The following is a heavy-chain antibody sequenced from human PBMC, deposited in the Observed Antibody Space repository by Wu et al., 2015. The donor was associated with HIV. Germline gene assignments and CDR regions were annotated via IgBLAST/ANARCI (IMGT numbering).Heavy chain of an antibody. D-gene: IGHD3-10*01. V-gene: IGHV1-69*01. CDR3: ARGKGSGRYYYYYGMDV. Sequence: QVQLVQSGAEVKKPGASVKVSCKASGGTFSNYAINWVRQAPGQGLEWMGGIIPIFGTANYAQNFQGQGRLMITSDESTSTVYMELSSLRSEDTAVYYCARGKGSGRYYYYYGMDVWGQGTLVTVSS. CDR2: IIPIFGTA. J-gene: IGHJ6*02. CDR1: GGTFSNYA.